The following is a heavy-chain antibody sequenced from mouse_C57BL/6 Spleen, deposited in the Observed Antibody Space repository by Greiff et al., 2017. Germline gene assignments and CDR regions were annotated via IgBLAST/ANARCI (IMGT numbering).Heavy chain of an antibody. CDR2: IDPSDSYT. D-gene: IGHD1-1*01. J-gene: IGHJ2*01. V-gene: IGHV1-69*01. Sequence: QVQLQQPGAELVMPGASVKLSCKASGYTFTSYWMHWVKQRPGQGLEWIGEIDPSDSYTNYNQKFKGKSTLTVDKSSSTAYMQRSSLTSEDSAVYYCARLPDYYGSSYHYFDYWGQGTTLTVSS. CDR1: GYTFTSYW. CDR3: ARLPDYYGSSYHYFDY.